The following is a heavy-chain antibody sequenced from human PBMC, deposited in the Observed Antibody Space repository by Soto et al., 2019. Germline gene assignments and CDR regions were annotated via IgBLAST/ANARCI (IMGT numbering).Heavy chain of an antibody. J-gene: IGHJ5*02. Sequence: PSETLSLTCAVYGGSFSGYYWTWIRQPPGKGLEWIGEINHSGSTYYNPSLKSRVTISVDTSKNQFSLKLSSVTAADTAVYYCARHLGSRWSRFSGEKYNWFDPWGQGTLVTVSS. CDR1: GGSFSGYY. CDR3: ARHLGSRWSRFSGEKYNWFDP. V-gene: IGHV4-34*01. CDR2: INHSGST. D-gene: IGHD6-13*01.